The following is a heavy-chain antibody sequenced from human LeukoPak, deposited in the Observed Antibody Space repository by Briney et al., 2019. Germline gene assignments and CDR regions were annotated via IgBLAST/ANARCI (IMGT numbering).Heavy chain of an antibody. CDR2: IYSIGST. V-gene: IGHV4-39*02. CDR1: GGSISSSSYY. CDR3: ARPPGDSSGPQAFDI. J-gene: IGHJ3*02. Sequence: SETLSLTCTVSGGSISSSSYYWGWIRQPPGKGLEWIGSIYSIGSTYYNPSLESRVTISVDTSKNHFSLKLNSVTAADTAVYYCARPPGDSSGPQAFDIWGQGTMVTVSS. D-gene: IGHD6-25*01.